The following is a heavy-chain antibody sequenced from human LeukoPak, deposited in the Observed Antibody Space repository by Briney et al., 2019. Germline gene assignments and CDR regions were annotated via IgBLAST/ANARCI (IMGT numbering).Heavy chain of an antibody. Sequence: ASVKVSCKVSGYTLTELSMHWVRQAPGKELEWMGGFDPEDGETIYAQKFQGRVTMSEDTSTDTAYMELSSLRSEDTAVYYCATVGDYDSSGYYYESAYWGQGTLVTVSS. D-gene: IGHD3-22*01. J-gene: IGHJ4*02. CDR1: GYTLTELS. V-gene: IGHV1-24*01. CDR2: FDPEDGET. CDR3: ATVGDYDSSGYYYESAY.